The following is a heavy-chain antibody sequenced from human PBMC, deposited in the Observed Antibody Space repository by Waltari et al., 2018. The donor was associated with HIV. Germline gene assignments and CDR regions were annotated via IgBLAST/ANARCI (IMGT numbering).Heavy chain of an antibody. V-gene: IGHV3-53*02. CDR3: ASSGWGY. J-gene: IGHJ4*02. CDR1: GFTVSSNY. Sequence: EVQLVETGGGLIQPGGSLRLSCAASGFTVSSNYMSWVGPAPGKGLVWVSVIYSGGSTHYTYSVKGRFTISRDNAKNTLYLQMNSLRAEDTAVYYCASSGWGYWGQGTLVTASS. CDR2: IYSGGST. D-gene: IGHD6-19*01.